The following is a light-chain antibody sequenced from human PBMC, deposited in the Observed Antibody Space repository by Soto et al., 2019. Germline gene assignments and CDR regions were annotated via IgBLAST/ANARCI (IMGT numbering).Light chain of an antibody. V-gene: IGLV2-8*01. CDR3: SSYAGGDTLV. CDR2: EVS. CDR1: SSDLGNHNF. J-gene: IGLJ1*01. Sequence: QSALTQPPSASGSPGQSVSISCTGSSSDLGNHNFVSWYQQYPGKAPKLMIFEVSKRPSGVPDRFSASKSGNTASLTVSGLQAEDEADYYCSSYAGGDTLVLGTGTKVT.